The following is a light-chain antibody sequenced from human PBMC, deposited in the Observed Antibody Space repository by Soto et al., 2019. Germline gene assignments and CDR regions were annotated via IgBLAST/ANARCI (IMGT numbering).Light chain of an antibody. CDR2: GAS. Sequence: EIVLTQSPGALSLSPGERATLSCRASPRVSSSSYLAWYQQKPGQAPRLLIYGASSRATGIPDRFSGSGSGSDFTLTITRLEPEDYAVYFCQQYGSSPRTFGQGTKVDIK. V-gene: IGKV3-20*01. J-gene: IGKJ1*01. CDR1: PRVSSSSY. CDR3: QQYGSSPRT.